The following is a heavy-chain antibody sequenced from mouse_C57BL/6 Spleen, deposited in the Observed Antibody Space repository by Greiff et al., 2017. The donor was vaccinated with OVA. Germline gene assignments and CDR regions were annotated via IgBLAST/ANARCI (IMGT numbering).Heavy chain of an antibody. Sequence: QVQLKESGPGLVAPSQSLSITCTVSGFSLTSYGVHWVRQPPGKGLEWLVVIWSDGSTTYNSSLKSRLSISKDNSKSQVFLKMNSLQTDDTAMYYCARQYGYDSHAMDYWGQGTSVTVSS. V-gene: IGHV2-6-1*01. CDR1: GFSLTSYG. D-gene: IGHD2-2*01. J-gene: IGHJ4*01. CDR2: IWSDGST. CDR3: ARQYGYDSHAMDY.